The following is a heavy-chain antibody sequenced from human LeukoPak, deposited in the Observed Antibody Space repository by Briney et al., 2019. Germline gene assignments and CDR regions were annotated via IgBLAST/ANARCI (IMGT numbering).Heavy chain of an antibody. D-gene: IGHD4-17*01. Sequence: SETLSLTCTVSGGSISSSSYYWGWIRQPPGKGREWIGSIYYSGSTYYNPSLKSRVTISVDTSKNQFSLKLSSVTVADAAVYYCARQLTTVPTPDYWGQGTLVTVSS. CDR2: IYYSGST. CDR3: ARQLTTVPTPDY. J-gene: IGHJ4*02. CDR1: GGSISSSSYY. V-gene: IGHV4-39*01.